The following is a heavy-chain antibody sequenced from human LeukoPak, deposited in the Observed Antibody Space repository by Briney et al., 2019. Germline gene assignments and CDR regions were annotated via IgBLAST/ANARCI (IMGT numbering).Heavy chain of an antibody. CDR2: INHSGST. J-gene: IGHJ4*02. Sequence: SETLSLTCAVYGGSFSGYYWSWLRQPPGKGLEWIGEINHSGSTNYNPSLKSRVTISVDTSKNQFSLKLSSVTAADTAVYYCARGPGGWRREPLDYWGQGTLVTVSS. CDR1: GGSFSGYY. V-gene: IGHV4-34*01. CDR3: ARGPGGWRREPLDY. D-gene: IGHD1-14*01.